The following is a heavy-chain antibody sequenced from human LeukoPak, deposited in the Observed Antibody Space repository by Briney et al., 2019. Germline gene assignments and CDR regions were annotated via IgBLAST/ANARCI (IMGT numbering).Heavy chain of an antibody. J-gene: IGHJ4*02. V-gene: IGHV3-30-3*01. D-gene: IGHD3-22*01. CDR2: ISYDGSNR. CDR1: GFTFGSYA. Sequence: GGSLRLSCAASGFTFGSYAMYWVRQAPGKGLEWVAVISYDGSNRYYADSVKGRFTISRDNSKNTLYLQMNSLRTEDTAVYYCATHYYDSSGYYSPDYWGQETLVTVSS. CDR3: ATHYYDSSGYYSPDY.